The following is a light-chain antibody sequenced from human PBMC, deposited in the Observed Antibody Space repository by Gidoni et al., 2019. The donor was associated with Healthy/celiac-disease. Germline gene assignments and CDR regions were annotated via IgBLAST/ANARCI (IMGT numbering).Light chain of an antibody. J-gene: IGLJ1*01. Sequence: QSALTQPASVSGSPGQSITISCTGTSSYVGSYNLVSCYQQHPGKAPKLMIYEGSKRPSGVSNRFSGSKSGNTASLTISGLQAEDEADYYCCSYAGSSTPYVFGTGTKVTVL. CDR3: CSYAGSSTPYV. CDR1: SSYVGSYNL. V-gene: IGLV2-23*01. CDR2: EGS.